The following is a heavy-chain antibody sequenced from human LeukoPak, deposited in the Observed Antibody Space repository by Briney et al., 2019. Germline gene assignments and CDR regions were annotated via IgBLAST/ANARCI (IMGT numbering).Heavy chain of an antibody. CDR1: GFTFSSYS. J-gene: IGHJ5*02. CDR3: GRGDKQLVFERRKGGFDP. CDR2: ISISSSYI. D-gene: IGHD6-13*01. V-gene: IGHV3-21*01. Sequence: GGSPILSCAASGFTFSSYSMNWVRQAPGKGLEWVSSISISSSYIYYADSVKGRFTISRDNAKNSLYLQMKSLRAEDTALYYCGRGDKQLVFERRKGGFDPWGQGTLVTVSS.